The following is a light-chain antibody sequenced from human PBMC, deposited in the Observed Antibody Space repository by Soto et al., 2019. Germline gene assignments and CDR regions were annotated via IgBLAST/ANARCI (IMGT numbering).Light chain of an antibody. Sequence: EIHLTQSPSLLSASVGERVTITCRASQGISHYLAWYQQKPGKAPQLLIYAAAFWQGGIPSRFSGCGSATEFILTISGLQPEDFATYYCQQVNSYPFTFGGGTRVEIK. V-gene: IGKV1-9*01. CDR1: QGISHY. CDR3: QQVNSYPFT. J-gene: IGKJ4*01. CDR2: AAA.